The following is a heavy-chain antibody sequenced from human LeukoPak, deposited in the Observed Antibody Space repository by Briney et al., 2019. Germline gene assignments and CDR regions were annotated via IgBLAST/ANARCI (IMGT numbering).Heavy chain of an antibody. CDR1: GYSISSGYY. CDR2: IYHSGST. D-gene: IGHD3-22*01. Sequence: SETLSLTCTVSGYSISSGYYCGWIRQPPGKGLEWIGSIYHSGSTYYNPSLKSRVTISVDTSKNQFSLKLSSVTAADTAVYYCARDRSSGYYPFFDYWGQGTLVTVSS. CDR3: ARDRSSGYYPFFDY. V-gene: IGHV4-38-2*02. J-gene: IGHJ4*02.